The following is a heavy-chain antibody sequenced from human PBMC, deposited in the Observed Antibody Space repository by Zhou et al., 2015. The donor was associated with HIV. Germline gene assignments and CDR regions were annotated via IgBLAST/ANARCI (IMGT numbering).Heavy chain of an antibody. CDR3: ARGSMNYDYALDL. CDR2: INPLFDVE. D-gene: IGHD3-16*01. J-gene: IGHJ3*01. CDR1: GGTFSGSE. V-gene: IGHV1-69*17. Sequence: QVQLVQSGTEVKKPGSSVRVSCKASGGTFSGSEISWVRQAPGQGLEWMGVINPLFDVENYAQRFRGRLSMTADKSTSAAYMELRSLTSEDAAVYFCARGSMNYDYALDLWGQGT.